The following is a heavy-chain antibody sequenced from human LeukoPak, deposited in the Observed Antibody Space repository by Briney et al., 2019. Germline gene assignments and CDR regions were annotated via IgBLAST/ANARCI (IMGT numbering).Heavy chain of an antibody. CDR2: ISSTSSYI. J-gene: IGHJ4*02. CDR3: AKGYGDFEGLAY. Sequence: PGGSLRLSCAASGFTFSSYSMNWVRQAPGKGLEWVSSISSTSSYIYYADSVKGRFTISRDNAKNSLYLQMNSLRAEDTAEYYCAKGYGDFEGLAYWGQGTLVTVSS. D-gene: IGHD4-17*01. CDR1: GFTFSSYS. V-gene: IGHV3-21*01.